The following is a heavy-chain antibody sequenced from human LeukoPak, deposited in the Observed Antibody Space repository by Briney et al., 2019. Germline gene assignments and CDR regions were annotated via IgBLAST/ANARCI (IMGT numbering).Heavy chain of an antibody. CDR3: ATYSSAFSY. J-gene: IGHJ4*02. V-gene: IGHV3-23*01. CDR2: IDYSGGST. Sequence: GGSLRLSCTASGFTLSSYEMSWIRQAPGKGLEWVSSIDYSGGSTHYADSVMGRFTISRDNSKNTLYLQLNSLSADDTAVYYCATYSSAFSYWGQGTLVTVSS. D-gene: IGHD6-19*01. CDR1: GFTLSSYE.